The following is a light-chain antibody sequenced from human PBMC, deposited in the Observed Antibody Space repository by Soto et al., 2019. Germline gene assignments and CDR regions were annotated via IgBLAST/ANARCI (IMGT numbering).Light chain of an antibody. CDR2: GIS. J-gene: IGKJ4*01. V-gene: IGKV3-20*01. Sequence: EIVLTQSPGTLSLSPGERATLSCRASQSVRRYLSWYQQKPGQAPRLLIYGISSRATGIPDRFSGSGSGTDFTLSISRLEPEDFAVYYCRQYDSSPLTFGGGTKVEIK. CDR3: RQYDSSPLT. CDR1: QSVRRY.